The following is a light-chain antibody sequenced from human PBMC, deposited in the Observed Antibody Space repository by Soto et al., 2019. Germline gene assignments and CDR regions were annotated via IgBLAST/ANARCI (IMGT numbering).Light chain of an antibody. CDR1: QSVSNNY. Sequence: EIVLTQSPGTLSVSPGERATLSCRASQSVSNNYLAWYQQKPGQATRLLISGASSTATGIPDRFSGSGSGTEFTLTISRLEPEDFAVYYCQQYGSSPLTFGGGTKVEIK. CDR2: GAS. V-gene: IGKV3-20*01. J-gene: IGKJ4*01. CDR3: QQYGSSPLT.